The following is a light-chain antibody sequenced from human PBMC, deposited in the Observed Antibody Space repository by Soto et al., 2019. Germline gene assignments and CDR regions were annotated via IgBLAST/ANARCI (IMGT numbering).Light chain of an antibody. J-gene: IGKJ1*01. CDR3: QQRTNWSWT. Sequence: ESVLAQSPATLSLSPGERATLSCRASQSLDSSLAWFQQKPGQAPRLLIYDVSYRASGIAARFSGSGSGTDFTLTISSLEPEDFAVYYCQQRTNWSWTFGQGTKVEIK. V-gene: IGKV3-11*01. CDR1: QSLDSS. CDR2: DVS.